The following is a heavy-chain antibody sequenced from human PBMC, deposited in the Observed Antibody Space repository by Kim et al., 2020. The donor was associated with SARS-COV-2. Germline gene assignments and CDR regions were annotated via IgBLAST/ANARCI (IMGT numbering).Heavy chain of an antibody. CDR3: ARVGDPRGTIFGVVNLYYYYGMDV. D-gene: IGHD3-3*01. J-gene: IGHJ6*02. V-gene: IGHV4-61*01. Sequence: SETLSLTCTVSGGSVSSGSYYWSWIRQPPGKGLEWIGYIYYSGSTNYNPSLKSRVTISVDSSKNQFSLKLSSVTAADTAVYYCARVGDPRGTIFGVVNLYYYYGMDVWGQGTTVTVSS. CDR1: GGSVSSGSYY. CDR2: IYYSGST.